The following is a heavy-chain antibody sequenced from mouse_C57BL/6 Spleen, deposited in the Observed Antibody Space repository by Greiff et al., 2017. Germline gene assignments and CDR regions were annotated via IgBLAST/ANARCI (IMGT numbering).Heavy chain of an antibody. D-gene: IGHD3-2*02. J-gene: IGHJ2*01. V-gene: IGHV1-42*01. CDR1: GYSFTGYY. CDR3: AYSSGPFDD. CDR2: INPSTGGT. Sequence: VQLQQSGPELVKPGASVKISCKASGYSFTGYYMNWVKQSPEKSLEWIGEINPSTGGTTYNQKFQAKATLTVDKSSSTAYLQLKSLTSEDSAVYYCAYSSGPFDDWGQGTTLTVSS.